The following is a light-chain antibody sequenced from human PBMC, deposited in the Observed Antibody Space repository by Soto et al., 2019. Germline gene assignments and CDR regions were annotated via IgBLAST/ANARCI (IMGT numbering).Light chain of an antibody. Sequence: DIQMTQSPSTRSASVGDRVTITCRASQSISSWLAWYQQKPGKAPKLLIYDASSLESGVPLRFSGSGSGTEFTLTISSLQPDDSSTYYCQQYHSYPWTFGQGTKVQIK. CDR3: QQYHSYPWT. V-gene: IGKV1-5*01. CDR2: DAS. J-gene: IGKJ1*01. CDR1: QSISSW.